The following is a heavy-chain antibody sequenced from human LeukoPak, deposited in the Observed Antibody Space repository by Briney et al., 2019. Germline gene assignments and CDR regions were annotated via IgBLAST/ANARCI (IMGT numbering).Heavy chain of an antibody. V-gene: IGHV1-46*01. CDR3: ATAYNYGRDAFDI. J-gene: IGHJ3*02. Sequence: ASVKVSCKASGYTFTSYYMHWVRQAPGQGLEWMGIINPSGGSTSYAQKFQGRVTVTRDTSTSTVYMELSSLRSEDTAVYYCATAYNYGRDAFDIWGQGTMVTVSS. CDR1: GYTFTSYY. D-gene: IGHD5-18*01. CDR2: INPSGGST.